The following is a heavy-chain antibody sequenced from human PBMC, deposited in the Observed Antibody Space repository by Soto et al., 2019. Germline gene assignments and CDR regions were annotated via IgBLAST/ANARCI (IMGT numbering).Heavy chain of an antibody. Sequence: EVQLVQSGGGLVQPGGSLRLSCVGSGFTFTDFYMNWVRQAPGKGLEWVANIRPDGSEINYVEPVKGRFTTSRDNAKNPLFLQMNSLRADDTAVYYCAGWGGHDYNYWGPGILVTVSS. CDR3: AGWGGHDYNY. D-gene: IGHD4-4*01. J-gene: IGHJ4*02. V-gene: IGHV3-7*03. CDR2: IRPDGSEI. CDR1: GFTFTDFY.